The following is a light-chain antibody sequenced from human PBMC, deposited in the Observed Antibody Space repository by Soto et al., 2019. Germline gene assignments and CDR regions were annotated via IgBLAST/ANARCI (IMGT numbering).Light chain of an antibody. CDR1: QSISTY. V-gene: IGKV1-39*01. CDR3: QQSYSTPPEYT. CDR2: AAS. J-gene: IGKJ2*01. Sequence: DIPMTQSPSSLSASVGDRVTITCRAGQSISTYLHWYQQKPGKAPKLLIYAASNLQSGVPSRFSGGGSGTHFTLTINSLQPEDSATCVCQQSYSTPPEYTFGRGTKVEI.